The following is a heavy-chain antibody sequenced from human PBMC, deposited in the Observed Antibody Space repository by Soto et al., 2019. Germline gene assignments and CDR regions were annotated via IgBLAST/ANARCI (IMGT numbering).Heavy chain of an antibody. Sequence: PGGSLRLSCTASGFTFSDFSLVWVRQGPQKWLEWVASITRYSDYVYYAESVEGRFTISRDNAKNTLFLHMDDLRAEDTAMYFCARASCSSTACYIPDYFDYWGQGTMVTVSS. D-gene: IGHD2-2*02. CDR1: GFTFSDFS. V-gene: IGHV3-21*01. CDR3: ARASCSSTACYIPDYFDY. CDR2: ITRYSDYV. J-gene: IGHJ4*02.